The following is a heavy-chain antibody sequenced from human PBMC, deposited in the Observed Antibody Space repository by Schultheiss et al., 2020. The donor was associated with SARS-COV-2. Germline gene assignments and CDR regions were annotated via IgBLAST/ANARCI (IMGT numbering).Heavy chain of an antibody. V-gene: IGHV1-69*13. CDR3: ARDTRPILVVVPAAISNWFDP. CDR1: GGTFSSYA. CDR2: IIPIFGTA. Sequence: SVKVSCKASGGTFSSYAISWVRQAPGQGLEWMGGIIPIFGTANYAQKFQGRVTITADESTSTAYMELRSLRSDDTAVYYCARDTRPILVVVPAAISNWFDPWGQGTLVTVSS. D-gene: IGHD2-2*01. J-gene: IGHJ5*02.